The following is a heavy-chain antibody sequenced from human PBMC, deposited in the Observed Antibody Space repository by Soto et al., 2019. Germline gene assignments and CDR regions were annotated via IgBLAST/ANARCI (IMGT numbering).Heavy chain of an antibody. V-gene: IGHV3-21*01. D-gene: IGHD3-3*01. CDR3: ARDGGAITIFGVVITNWFDP. Sequence: PGESLRLSCAASGFTFSSYSMNWVRQAPGKGLEWVSSISSSSSYIYYADSVKGRFTIFRDNAKNSLYLQMNSLRAEDTAVYYCARDGGAITIFGVVITNWFDPWGQGTL. CDR1: GFTFSSYS. J-gene: IGHJ5*02. CDR2: ISSSSSYI.